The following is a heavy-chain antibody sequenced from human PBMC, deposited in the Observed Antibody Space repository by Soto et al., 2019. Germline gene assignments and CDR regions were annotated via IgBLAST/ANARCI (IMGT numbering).Heavy chain of an antibody. Sequence: PGESLKISCKGSGYSFTSYWISWVRQMPGKGLEWMGRIDPSDSYTNYSPSFQGHVTISADKSISTAYLQWSSLKASDTAMYYCARHLLRSLYYYYGMDVWGQGTTVTVSS. V-gene: IGHV5-10-1*01. J-gene: IGHJ6*02. CDR2: IDPSDSYT. CDR3: ARHLLRSLYYYYGMDV. D-gene: IGHD3-3*01. CDR1: GYSFTSYW.